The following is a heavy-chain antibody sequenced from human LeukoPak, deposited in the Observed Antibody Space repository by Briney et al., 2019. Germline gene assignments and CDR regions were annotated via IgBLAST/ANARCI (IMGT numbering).Heavy chain of an antibody. CDR2: IWYDGSNK. CDR3: ARDSFHDYGDHYFDY. Sequence: GGSLRLSCAASGFTFSSYGMHWVRQAPGKGPEWVAVIWYDGSNKYYADSVRGRFTISRDNSKNTLYLQMNSLRAEDTAVYYYARDSFHDYGDHYFDYWGQGTLVTVSS. D-gene: IGHD4-17*01. CDR1: GFTFSSYG. V-gene: IGHV3-33*01. J-gene: IGHJ4*02.